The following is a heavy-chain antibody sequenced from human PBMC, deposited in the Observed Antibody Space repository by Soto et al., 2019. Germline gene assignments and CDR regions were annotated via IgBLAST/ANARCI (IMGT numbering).Heavy chain of an antibody. CDR3: ARERIAARPGWFDP. V-gene: IGHV4-59*01. D-gene: IGHD6-6*01. J-gene: IGHJ5*02. Sequence: SETLSLTYTVSGGSISSYYWSWIRQPPGKGLEWIGYIYYSGSTNYNPSLKSRVTISVDTSKNQFSLKLSSVTAADTAVYYCARERIAARPGWFDPWGQGTLVTVSS. CDR1: GGSISSYY. CDR2: IYYSGST.